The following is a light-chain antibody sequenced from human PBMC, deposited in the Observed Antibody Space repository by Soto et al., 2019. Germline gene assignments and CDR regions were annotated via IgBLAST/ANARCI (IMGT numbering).Light chain of an antibody. V-gene: IGKV3-11*01. CDR3: QQRSNWPPYT. Sequence: EIVLTQSPATLSLSPGERATLSCRASQSVSSYLAWYQQKPGQAPRLLIYDASNRATGIPARFSGSGSGTDFTITISSLEPEDFGVYYCQQRSNWPPYTFGQGTKLEIK. CDR2: DAS. CDR1: QSVSSY. J-gene: IGKJ2*01.